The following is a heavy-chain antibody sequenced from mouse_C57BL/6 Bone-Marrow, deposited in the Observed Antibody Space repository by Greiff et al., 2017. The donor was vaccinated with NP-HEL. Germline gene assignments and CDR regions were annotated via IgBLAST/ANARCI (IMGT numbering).Heavy chain of an antibody. CDR3: ANPMRYFDV. CDR2: IYPGSGNT. Sequence: VHLVESGAELVRPGASVKLSCKASGYTFTDYYINWVKQRPGQGLEWIARIYPGSGNTYYNEKFKGKATLTAEKSSSTAYMQLSSLTSEDSAVYFCANPMRYFDVWGTGTTVTVSS. CDR1: GYTFTDYY. J-gene: IGHJ1*03. V-gene: IGHV1-76*01.